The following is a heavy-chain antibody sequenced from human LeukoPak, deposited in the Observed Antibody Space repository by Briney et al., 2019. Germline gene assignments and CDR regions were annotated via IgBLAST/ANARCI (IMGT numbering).Heavy chain of an antibody. CDR2: FDPEEGKT. CDR3: ATFSALKPYYYYYMDV. Sequence: GASVKVSCKVSGYTFTDLSMNWVRQAPGKGLEWMGGFDPEEGKTIYAQKFQGRVTMTEDTSTNTAYMELSSLRSEDTAMYYCATFSALKPYYYYYMDVWGKGTTVTVSS. D-gene: IGHD2-21*01. CDR1: GYTFTDLS. J-gene: IGHJ6*03. V-gene: IGHV1-24*01.